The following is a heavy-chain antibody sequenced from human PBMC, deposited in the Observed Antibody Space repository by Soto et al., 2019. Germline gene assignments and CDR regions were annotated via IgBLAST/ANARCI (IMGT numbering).Heavy chain of an antibody. CDR2: VIGSGDIT. Sequence: GGSLRLSCAASGFTFSNYAMSWVRQAPGKGLEWVSTVIGSGDITYQADSMKGRLAISRDNSKNTVYLQMNSLRAEDTALYYCARDDIECRGGRCYGVPMDVWGKGTTVTVSS. CDR1: GFTFSNYA. D-gene: IGHD2-15*01. J-gene: IGHJ6*03. CDR3: ARDDIECRGGRCYGVPMDV. V-gene: IGHV3-23*01.